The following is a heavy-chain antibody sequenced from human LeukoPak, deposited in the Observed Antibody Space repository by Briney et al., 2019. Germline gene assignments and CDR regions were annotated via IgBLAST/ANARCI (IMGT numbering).Heavy chain of an antibody. Sequence: GGSLRLSCVASGLTFSTYSMNWVRQAPGKGLEWVSYISSSSSTIYYADSVKGRFTISRDNAKNSLFLQMSSLRAEDTAVYYRARTDAFDVWGQGTMVTVSS. J-gene: IGHJ3*01. CDR1: GLTFSTYS. V-gene: IGHV3-48*04. CDR3: ARTDAFDV. CDR2: ISSSSSTI.